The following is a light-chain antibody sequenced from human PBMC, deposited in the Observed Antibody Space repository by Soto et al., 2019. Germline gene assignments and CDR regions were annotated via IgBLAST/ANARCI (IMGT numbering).Light chain of an antibody. CDR2: GAS. CDR3: QQYGSSGT. V-gene: IGKV3-20*01. Sequence: EIVLTQSPGTLSLSPGERATLSFRASQSIRNFLAWYQQKPGQAPRLLIYGASNRATGIPDRFSGSGSGTDFTLTISRLEPEDFAVYYCQQYGSSGTFGQGTKVDI. CDR1: QSIRNF. J-gene: IGKJ1*01.